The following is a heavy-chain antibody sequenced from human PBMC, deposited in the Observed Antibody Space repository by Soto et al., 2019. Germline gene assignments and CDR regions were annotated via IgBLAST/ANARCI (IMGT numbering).Heavy chain of an antibody. CDR1: GYTFTSYG. V-gene: IGHV1-18*01. Sequence: QVKLVQSGAEVKKPGASVKVSCKASGYTFTSYGISWVRQAPGQGLEWMGWISAYNGNTNYAQKLQGRVTMTTDTSTSTAYMELRRLRSDDTAVYYCARAPREYASSGYSPLGWFDPWGQGTLVTVSS. CDR2: ISAYNGNT. CDR3: ARAPREYASSGYSPLGWFDP. J-gene: IGHJ5*02. D-gene: IGHD3-22*01.